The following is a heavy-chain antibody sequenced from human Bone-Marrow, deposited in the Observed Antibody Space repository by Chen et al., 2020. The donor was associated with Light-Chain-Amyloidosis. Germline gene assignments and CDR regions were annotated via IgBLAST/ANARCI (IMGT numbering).Heavy chain of an antibody. J-gene: IGHJ4*02. Sequence: EVQLEQSGPEVKKPGESLKISCKGSGYTFPNYWIGWVRQMPGKGLEWMGVIYPDDPDARYSPSFEGQVTISADKSITTANLQWRSLKASDTAMYYCARRRDGYNFDYWGQGTLVTVSS. CDR2: IYPDDPDA. V-gene: IGHV5-51*01. D-gene: IGHD5-12*01. CDR3: ARRRDGYNFDY. CDR1: GYTFPNYW.